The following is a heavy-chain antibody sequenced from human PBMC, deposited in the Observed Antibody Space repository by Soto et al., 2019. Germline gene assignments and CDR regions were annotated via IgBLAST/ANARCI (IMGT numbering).Heavy chain of an antibody. D-gene: IGHD6-13*01. Sequence: VQLQESGPGLVRPSETLSLTCTVSGGSISSGNFYWSWIRQPPGKGLEWIGYIYFSGSTSYSPSLKSRLTISLNTSNNQFSLKLTSVTAADTAVYYCARGLTINSWYEGYWGQGTLVTVSS. CDR3: ARGLTINSWYEGY. V-gene: IGHV4-30-4*01. CDR1: GGSISSGNFY. J-gene: IGHJ4*02. CDR2: IYFSGST.